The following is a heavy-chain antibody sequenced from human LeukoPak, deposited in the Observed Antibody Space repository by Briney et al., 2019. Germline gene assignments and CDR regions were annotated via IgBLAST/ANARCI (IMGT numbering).Heavy chain of an antibody. Sequence: GGSLKLSCAASGFTFTDSAMHWVRQASGKGLEWVGRIRSKANSYATSYDASVKGRFTISRDDSKNTAFLQMNSLKTEDTAVYYCTRRYYHDSSGNYYGDYWGQGTRVTVSS. CDR1: GFTFTDSA. V-gene: IGHV3-73*01. D-gene: IGHD3-22*01. CDR2: IRSKANSYAT. CDR3: TRRYYHDSSGNYYGDY. J-gene: IGHJ4*02.